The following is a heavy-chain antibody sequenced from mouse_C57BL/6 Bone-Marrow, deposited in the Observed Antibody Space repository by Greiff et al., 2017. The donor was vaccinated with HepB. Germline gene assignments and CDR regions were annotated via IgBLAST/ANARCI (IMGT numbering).Heavy chain of an antibody. CDR1: GFTFTDYY. CDR3: AGEGDGLRRSWFAY. J-gene: IGHJ3*01. V-gene: IGHV5-16*01. Sequence: EVKLMESEGGLVQPGSSMKLSCTASGFTFTDYYMPWVRQVPEQGLEWVANIHYDGSSTYYLDSLKSRFTLSRDNAKYILYLQMSSLKSEDTATYDCAGEGDGLRRSWFAYWGQGTLVTVSA. CDR2: IHYDGSST. D-gene: IGHD2-4*01.